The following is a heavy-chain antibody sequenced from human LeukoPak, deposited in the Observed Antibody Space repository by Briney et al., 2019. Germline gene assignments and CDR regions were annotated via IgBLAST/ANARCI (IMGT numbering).Heavy chain of an antibody. V-gene: IGHV3-23*01. J-gene: IGHJ6*03. CDR1: GFTFSNYA. CDR3: AKELQRGNPLYYSMDV. CDR2: ISGSGGIT. D-gene: IGHD4-23*01. Sequence: GGSLRLSCAASGFTFSNYAMSWVRQAPGKGLEWVSAISGSGGITFHSDSVKGRFTISRDNSKNSLYLQMNGLKTEDAALYYCAKELQRGNPLYYSMDVWGKGTTVTVSS.